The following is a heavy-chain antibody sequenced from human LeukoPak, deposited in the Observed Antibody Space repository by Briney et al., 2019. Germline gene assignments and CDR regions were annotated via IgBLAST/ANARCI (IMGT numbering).Heavy chain of an antibody. CDR3: ARVPRIVVAGDYFDY. V-gene: IGHV1-3*04. CDR1: GYTFTNYA. D-gene: IGHD6-19*01. J-gene: IGHJ4*02. CDR2: INTGNGST. Sequence: ASVKVSCKASGYTFTNYAIHWVGQAPGQRLEWMGCINTGNGSTQYSQKFQGRVTITRDTSASTAYMELSTLRSEDTAVYYCARVPRIVVAGDYFDYWGQGTLVTVSS.